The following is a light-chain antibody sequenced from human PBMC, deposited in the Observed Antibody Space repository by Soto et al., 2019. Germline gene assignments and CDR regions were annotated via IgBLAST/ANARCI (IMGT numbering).Light chain of an antibody. Sequence: QSVLTQPASVSGSPGQSITISCTGTSSDVGGYNYVSWYQHHPDKAPKLVIYEVSNRPSGVSNRFSGSKAGNTASLTISGLQAEDAADYYCGSHASRSTLLFGGGTKLTVL. CDR1: SSDVGGYNY. CDR2: EVS. J-gene: IGLJ2*01. CDR3: GSHASRSTLL. V-gene: IGLV2-14*01.